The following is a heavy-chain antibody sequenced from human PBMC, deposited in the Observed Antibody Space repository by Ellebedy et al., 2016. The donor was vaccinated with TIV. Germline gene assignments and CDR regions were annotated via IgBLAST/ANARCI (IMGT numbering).Heavy chain of an antibody. CDR1: GFTFSTYA. Sequence: GGSLRLSXAASGFTFSTYAMHWVRQAPGKGLEWVAAISYDGSNKYYANSVKGRLTISRDNSKNTLYLQMSSLRAEDMAVYYCARDRIPVVISQEFDHWGQGTLVTVSS. D-gene: IGHD3-22*01. CDR3: ARDRIPVVISQEFDH. V-gene: IGHV3-30*04. J-gene: IGHJ4*02. CDR2: ISYDGSNK.